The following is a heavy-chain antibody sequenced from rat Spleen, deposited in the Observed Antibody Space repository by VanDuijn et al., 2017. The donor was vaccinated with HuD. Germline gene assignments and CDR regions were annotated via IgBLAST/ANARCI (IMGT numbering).Heavy chain of an antibody. D-gene: IGHD1-11*01. CDR2: ISYGDGSGHSST. Sequence: EVQLVESGGGLVQPGRSLKLSCAASGFTFSDYGMAWVRQAPTKGLEWVATISYGDGSGHSSTYYRDSVKGRFTISRDNAKSTLSLQMDSLRSEDTATYYCARRHYGYTDYFDYWGQGVMVTASS. CDR3: ARRHYGYTDYFDY. CDR1: GFTFSDYG. V-gene: IGHV5-29*01. J-gene: IGHJ2*01.